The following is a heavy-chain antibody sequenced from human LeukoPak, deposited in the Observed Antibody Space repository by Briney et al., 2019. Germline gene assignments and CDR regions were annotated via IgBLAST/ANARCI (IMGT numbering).Heavy chain of an antibody. Sequence: GASVKVSCEASGYTFTGYYMHWVRQAPGQGLEWMGWINPNSGDTNYAQKFQGRVTMTRDTSIRTAYMELSSLRSDDTAVYYCARILTTVTTMDYWGQGTLVTVSS. CDR3: ARILTTVTTMDY. CDR1: GYTFTGYY. D-gene: IGHD4-17*01. V-gene: IGHV1-2*02. CDR2: INPNSGDT. J-gene: IGHJ4*02.